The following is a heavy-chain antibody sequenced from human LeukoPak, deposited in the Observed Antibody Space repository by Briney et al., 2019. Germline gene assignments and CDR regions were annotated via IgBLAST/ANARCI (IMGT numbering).Heavy chain of an antibody. CDR2: IYYTGNT. V-gene: IGHV4-59*08. Sequence: PSETLSLTCTVSGVSISNHYSSWIRQPPGKGLEWIGYIYYTGNTNYNPSLKSRVTISEDTSKNHVSLKLSSVTAADTAVYYCVRHSRVVAFDYWGQGNLVTVSS. CDR1: GVSISNHY. J-gene: IGHJ4*02. CDR3: VRHSRVVAFDY. D-gene: IGHD2-15*01.